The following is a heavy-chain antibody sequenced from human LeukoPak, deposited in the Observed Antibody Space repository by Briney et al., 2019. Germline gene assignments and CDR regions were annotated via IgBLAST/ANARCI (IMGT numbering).Heavy chain of an antibody. D-gene: IGHD7-27*01. CDR1: GFTLRTYW. Sequence: GGSLRLSCAASGFTLRTYWMSWVRQAPGKGLEWVASIKRDGSEKYYVDSVKGRFTISRDNAKNSLYLQMNSLRAEDTGVYYCARSELGYYYYYMDVWGKGTTVTVSS. CDR3: ARSELGYYYYYMDV. CDR2: IKRDGSEK. V-gene: IGHV3-7*01. J-gene: IGHJ6*03.